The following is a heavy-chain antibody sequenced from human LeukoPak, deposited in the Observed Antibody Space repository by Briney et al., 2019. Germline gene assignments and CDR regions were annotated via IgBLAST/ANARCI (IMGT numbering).Heavy chain of an antibody. CDR3: ARRVTAYGYGSE. J-gene: IGHJ4*02. V-gene: IGHV4-59*08. Sequence: IGYIYYSGTTNYNPSLKSRVTISVDTSKNQFSLKLSSVTAADTAVYYCARRVTAYGYGSEWGQGTLVTVSS. CDR2: IYYSGTT. D-gene: IGHD3-10*01.